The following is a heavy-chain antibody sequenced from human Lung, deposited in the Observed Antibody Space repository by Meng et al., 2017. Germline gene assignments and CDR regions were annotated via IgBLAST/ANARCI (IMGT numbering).Heavy chain of an antibody. CDR1: DYTFTGYG. J-gene: IGHJ4*02. CDR2: LGAHDGDT. V-gene: IGHV1-18*01. Sequence: QVQPVQSGPEVKKLGASVKVSCKASDYTFTGYGVSWVRQAPGQGLEWMAWLGAHDGDTSHAPKFQGRVTVSADRPTATAYMELRSLRSDDTAVYYCARGTPGRSYSDYWGQGTLVTVSS. D-gene: IGHD3-10*01. CDR3: ARGTPGRSYSDY.